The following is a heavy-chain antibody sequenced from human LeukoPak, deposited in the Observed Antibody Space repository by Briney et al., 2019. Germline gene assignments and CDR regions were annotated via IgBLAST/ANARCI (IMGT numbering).Heavy chain of an antibody. Sequence: SVKVSCKASGFTFSSSTMQWVRQARGQRLEWIGWIVVGSGNTDYAQKFQERVTISRDMSTSTAYMELSSLTSEDTAVYYCAKEEGYCSSTSCSAAFDIWGQGTMVTVSS. V-gene: IGHV1-58*02. CDR1: GFTFSSST. D-gene: IGHD2-2*01. CDR3: AKEEGYCSSTSCSAAFDI. J-gene: IGHJ3*02. CDR2: IVVGSGNT.